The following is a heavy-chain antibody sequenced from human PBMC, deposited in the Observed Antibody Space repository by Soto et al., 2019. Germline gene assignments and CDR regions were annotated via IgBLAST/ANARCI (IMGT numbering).Heavy chain of an antibody. D-gene: IGHD2-2*02. CDR3: ARLDIVLVPAAIYY. V-gene: IGHV4-39*01. Sequence: QLQLQESGPGLVKPSETLSLTCTVSGGSISSSIYYWGWIRQPPGKGLEWIGSTYYSGSTYYNPSLKSRVTISVDTSKNQFSLKLSSVTAADTAVYYCARLDIVLVPAAIYYWGQGTLVTVSS. CDR2: TYYSGST. CDR1: GGSISSSIYY. J-gene: IGHJ4*02.